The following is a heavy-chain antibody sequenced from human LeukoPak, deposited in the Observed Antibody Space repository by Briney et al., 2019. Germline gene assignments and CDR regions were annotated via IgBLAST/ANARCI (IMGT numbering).Heavy chain of an antibody. Sequence: PGGSLRLSCAASGFTFSSYSMNWVRQAPGKGLEWVSYISSSSSTIYYADSVKGRFTISRDNAKNSLYLQMNSLRDEDTAVYYCARFLGENKGSYYSYYYGMDVWGQGTTVTVSS. CDR2: ISSSSSTI. CDR1: GFTFSSYS. V-gene: IGHV3-48*02. CDR3: ARFLGENKGSYYSYYYGMDV. D-gene: IGHD1-26*01. J-gene: IGHJ6*02.